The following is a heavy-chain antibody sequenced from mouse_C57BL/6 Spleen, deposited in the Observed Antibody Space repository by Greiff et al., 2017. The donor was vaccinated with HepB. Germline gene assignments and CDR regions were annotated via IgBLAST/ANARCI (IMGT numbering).Heavy chain of an antibody. D-gene: IGHD2-5*01. V-gene: IGHV1-74*01. Sequence: VKLQQPGAELVKPGASVKVSCKASGYTFTSYWMHWVKQRPGQGLEWIGRIHPSDSDTNYNQKFKGKATLTVDKSSSTAYMQLSSLTSEDSAVYYCRSNYEGGYFDVWGTGTTVTVSS. J-gene: IGHJ1*03. CDR3: RSNYEGGYFDV. CDR1: GYTFTSYW. CDR2: IHPSDSDT.